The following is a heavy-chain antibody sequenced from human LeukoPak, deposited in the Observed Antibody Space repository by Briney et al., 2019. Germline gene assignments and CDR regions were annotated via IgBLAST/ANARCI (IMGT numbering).Heavy chain of an antibody. Sequence: GGSLRLFCAASGFTFSSYAMHWVRQAPGKGLEWVAVISYDGSNKYYADSVKGRFTISRDNSKNTLYLQMNSLRAEDTAVYYCARAFRPYCSGGSCYPRGYYYYYYGMDVWGQGTTVTVSS. V-gene: IGHV3-30-3*01. CDR3: ARAFRPYCSGGSCYPRGYYYYYYGMDV. CDR1: GFTFSSYA. CDR2: ISYDGSNK. D-gene: IGHD2-15*01. J-gene: IGHJ6*02.